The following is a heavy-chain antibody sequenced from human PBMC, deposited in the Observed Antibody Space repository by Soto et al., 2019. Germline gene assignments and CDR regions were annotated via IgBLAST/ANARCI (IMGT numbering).Heavy chain of an antibody. V-gene: IGHV4-34*01. CDR2: INHSGST. Sequence: SETLSLTCAVYGGSFSGYYWSWIRQPPGKGLEWIGEINHSGSTNYNPSLKSRVTISVDTSKNQFSLKLSSVTAADTAVYYCARGKAYYYDSSGDYRRPYNWFDPWGQGTLGTVS. D-gene: IGHD3-22*01. J-gene: IGHJ5*02. CDR1: GGSFSGYY. CDR3: ARGKAYYYDSSGDYRRPYNWFDP.